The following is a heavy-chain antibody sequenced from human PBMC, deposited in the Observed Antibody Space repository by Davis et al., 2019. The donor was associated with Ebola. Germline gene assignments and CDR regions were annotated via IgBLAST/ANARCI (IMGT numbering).Heavy chain of an antibody. CDR3: TTPGGQDSGYDVFDI. Sequence: AASVKVSCKASAYTFTNYYMHWVRQAPGQWLEWMGMINPNDGRTIYAQKLQGRVTVTRDTSTTTVYMDLSSLRSEDTALYYCTTPGGQDSGYDVFDIWGQGTMVTVSS. D-gene: IGHD5-12*01. J-gene: IGHJ3*02. V-gene: IGHV1-46*03. CDR1: AYTFTNYY. CDR2: INPNDGRT.